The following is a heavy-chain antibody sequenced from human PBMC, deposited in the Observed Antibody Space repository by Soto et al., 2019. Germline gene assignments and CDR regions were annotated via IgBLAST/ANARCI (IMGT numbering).Heavy chain of an antibody. Sequence: QVQLQQWGAGLLKPSETLSLTCAVYGGSFSGYYWSWIRQPPGKGLEWIGEINQSGSTNYNPSLKSRVTISVDKSKTQFSLKLSSVTAADTAVYYCARTYSSSWSPFDYWGQGTLVTVSS. D-gene: IGHD6-13*01. J-gene: IGHJ4*02. CDR3: ARTYSSSWSPFDY. V-gene: IGHV4-34*01. CDR2: INQSGST. CDR1: GGSFSGYY.